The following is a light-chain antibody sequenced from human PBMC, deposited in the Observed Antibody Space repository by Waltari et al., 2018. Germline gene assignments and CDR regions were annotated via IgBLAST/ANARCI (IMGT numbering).Light chain of an antibody. V-gene: IGLV3-21*04. CDR2: YDS. J-gene: IGLJ1*01. CDR1: NIESKS. CDR3: QVWDANTDPGV. Sequence: SYVLTQPPSVSVAPGKTASITCGGNNIESKSVHWYQQKPGQAPILVISYDSDRPSGRPGRFSGSNSGNTATLTISRVEAGDEADYYCQVWDANTDPGVFGTGTEVTVL.